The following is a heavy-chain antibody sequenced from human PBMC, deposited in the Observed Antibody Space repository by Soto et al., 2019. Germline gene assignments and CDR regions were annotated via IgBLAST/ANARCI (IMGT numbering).Heavy chain of an antibody. V-gene: IGHV3-23*01. CDR3: AKDPMVRGVLSLPSNWFDP. Sequence: GGSLRLPCAASGFTFSSYAMSWVRQAPGKGLEWVSAISGSGGSTYYADSVKGRFTISRDNSKNTLYLQMNSLRAEDTAVYYCAKDPMVRGVLSLPSNWFDPWGQGTLVTVSS. D-gene: IGHD3-10*01. J-gene: IGHJ5*02. CDR2: ISGSGGST. CDR1: GFTFSSYA.